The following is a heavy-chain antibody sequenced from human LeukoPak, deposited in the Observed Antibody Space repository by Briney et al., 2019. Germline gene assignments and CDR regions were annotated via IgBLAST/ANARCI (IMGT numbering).Heavy chain of an antibody. J-gene: IGHJ6*03. Sequence: PGGSLRLSCAASGFTFSSYAMSWVRQAPGKGLEWVSAISGSGGSTYYADSVKGRFTISRDNSKNTLYLQMNSLRAEDTAVYYCAKAYDILTDYYYMDVWGKGTTVTVSS. CDR2: ISGSGGST. D-gene: IGHD3-9*01. CDR1: GFTFSSYA. CDR3: AKAYDILTDYYYMDV. V-gene: IGHV3-23*01.